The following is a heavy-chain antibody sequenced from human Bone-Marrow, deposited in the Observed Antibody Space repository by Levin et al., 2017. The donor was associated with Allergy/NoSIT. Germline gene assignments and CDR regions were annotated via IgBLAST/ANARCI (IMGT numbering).Heavy chain of an antibody. D-gene: IGHD3-3*01. J-gene: IGHJ3*02. Sequence: SETLSLTCTVSGGSISSGVYFWSWIRQLPGKGLEWIGYVSYSGITFYNQSLKSRVTISGDTSKNLFSLNLSSVTAAAPAVYYCARGITVFGVVLAVNDAFDIWSQGTMVTVSS. V-gene: IGHV4-31*03. CDR2: VSYSGIT. CDR3: ARGITVFGVVLAVNDAFDI. CDR1: GGSISSGVYF.